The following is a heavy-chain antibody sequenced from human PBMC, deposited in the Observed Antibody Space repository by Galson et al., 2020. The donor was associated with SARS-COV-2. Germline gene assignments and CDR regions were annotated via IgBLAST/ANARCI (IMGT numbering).Heavy chain of an antibody. V-gene: IGHV3-33*06. CDR3: AKDFYYGSGSYGLLDY. CDR1: GFTFSSYG. D-gene: IGHD3-10*01. Sequence: GGSLRLSCAASGFTFSSYGMHWVHQAPGKGLEWVAVIWYDGSNKYYADSVKGRFTISRDNSKNTLYLQMNSLRAEDTAVYYCAKDFYYGSGSYGLLDYWGQGTLVTVSS. J-gene: IGHJ4*02. CDR2: IWYDGSNK.